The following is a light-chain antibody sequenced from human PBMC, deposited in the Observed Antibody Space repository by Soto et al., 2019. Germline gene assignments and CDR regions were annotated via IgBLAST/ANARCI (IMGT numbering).Light chain of an antibody. Sequence: QSVLTQPASVSGSPGQSITISCTGTSSDFGNYNLVSWYQHHPGKAPNLLIYEGTKRPSGASNRFSGSKSANTASLTISGLQAEDEADYYCCSYAGTTSLVFGGGTKLTVL. CDR1: SSDFGNYNL. V-gene: IGLV2-23*01. J-gene: IGLJ2*01. CDR2: EGT. CDR3: CSYAGTTSLV.